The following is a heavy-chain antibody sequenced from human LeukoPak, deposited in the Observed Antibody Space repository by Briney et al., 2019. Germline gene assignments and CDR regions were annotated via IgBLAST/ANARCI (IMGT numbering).Heavy chain of an antibody. CDR3: ARGWDYDSGGRPTAYVY. CDR2: IIPIFGTA. CDR1: GGTFSNYA. V-gene: IGHV1-69*06. J-gene: IGHJ4*02. Sequence: ASVKVSCKASGGTFSNYAINWVRQAPGQGLEWMGGIIPIFGTANYAQKFQGRVTITADKSTSTVYMELNSLKSEDTAVHYCARGWDYDSGGRPTAYVYWGQGTLVTVSS. D-gene: IGHD3-22*01.